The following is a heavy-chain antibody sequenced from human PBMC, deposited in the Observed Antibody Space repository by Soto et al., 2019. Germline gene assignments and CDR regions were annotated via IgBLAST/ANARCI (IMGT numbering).Heavy chain of an antibody. Sequence: EVQLVESGGGLLQPGGSLRLSCAASGFTFSNYWMHRVRQAPGKGLVWVSRINSDGSTTNYADSVKGRFTISRDNAKNTLYLQMNSLRAEDTAVYYCARDHCSTTSCYTVWFDPWGQGTLVTVSS. CDR2: INSDGSTT. J-gene: IGHJ5*02. CDR1: GFTFSNYW. V-gene: IGHV3-74*01. D-gene: IGHD2-2*02. CDR3: ARDHCSTTSCYTVWFDP.